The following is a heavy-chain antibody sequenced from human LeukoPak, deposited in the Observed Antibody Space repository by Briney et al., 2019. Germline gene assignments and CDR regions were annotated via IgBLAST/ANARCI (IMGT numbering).Heavy chain of an antibody. D-gene: IGHD2-2*01. CDR2: ISAYNGNT. J-gene: IGHJ5*02. CDR3: ALTSGYCSSTSCYRVWFDP. Sequence: ASVKVSCKASGYTFTSYGISWVRQAPGQGLEWIGWISAYNGNTNYAQKLQGRVTMTTDTSTSTAYMELRSLRSDDTAVYYCALTSGYCSSTSCYRVWFDPWGQGTLVTVSS. CDR1: GYTFTSYG. V-gene: IGHV1-18*01.